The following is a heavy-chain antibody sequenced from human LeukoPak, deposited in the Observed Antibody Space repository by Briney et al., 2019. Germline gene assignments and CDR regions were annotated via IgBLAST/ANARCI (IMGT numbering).Heavy chain of an antibody. V-gene: IGHV3-33*01. CDR3: ARDAQRGFDYSNSLEY. CDR2: MWRHGSNR. CDR1: GFIFSHYG. Sequence: GGSLRLSCAASGFIFSHYGMLWVRQAPGKGLEWVAVMWRHGSNRFYADSVKGRFTIPRDNSQKTLFLQMHSLRAEDTAIYYCARDAQRGFDYSNSLEYWGQGTLVTVSS. D-gene: IGHD4-11*01. J-gene: IGHJ4*02.